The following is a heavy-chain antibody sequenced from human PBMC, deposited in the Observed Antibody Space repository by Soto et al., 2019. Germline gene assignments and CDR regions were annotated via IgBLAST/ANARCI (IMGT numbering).Heavy chain of an antibody. CDR2: INFGGDAI. J-gene: IGHJ6*02. CDR1: GFTFRNYE. CDR3: ARDSLNLFNGMDV. Sequence: EVLLEESGGGLVQPGGSLRLSCVVSGFTFRNYEMNWVRQAPGKGLEWISYINFGGDAIYYADSVKGRFTVSRDNGNNLLHLDMSSLRVDDTAVYFCARDSLNLFNGMDVWGQGTAVTVSS. V-gene: IGHV3-48*03.